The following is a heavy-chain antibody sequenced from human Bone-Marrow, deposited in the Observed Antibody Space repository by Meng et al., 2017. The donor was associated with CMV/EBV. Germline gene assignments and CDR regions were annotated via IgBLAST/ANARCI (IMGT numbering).Heavy chain of an antibody. CDR2: ISSSGSTI. D-gene: IGHD1-1*01. J-gene: IGHJ4*02. V-gene: IGHV3-48*03. Sequence: GESLKISCAASGFTFSSYEMNWVRQAPGKGLEWVSYISSSGSTIYYADSVKGRFTISRDNAKNSLYLQMNSLRAEDTAVYYCARAGGTKAFGECDYWGQGTLVTVSS. CDR1: GFTFSSYE. CDR3: ARAGGTKAFGECDY.